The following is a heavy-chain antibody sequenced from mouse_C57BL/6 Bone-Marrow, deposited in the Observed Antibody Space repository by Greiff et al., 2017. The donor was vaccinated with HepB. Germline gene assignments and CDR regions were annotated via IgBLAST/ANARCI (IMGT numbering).Heavy chain of an antibody. CDR1: GFSLTSYG. CDR2: IWRGGST. V-gene: IGHV2-5*01. D-gene: IGHD1-1*01. Sequence: VQLQESGPGLVQPSQSLSITCTVSGFSLTSYGVHWVRQSPGKGLEWLGVIWRGGSTDYNAAFMSRLSITKDNSKSQVFFKMNSLQADDTAIYYCAKNALGSRAWFAYWGQGTLVTVSA. J-gene: IGHJ3*01. CDR3: AKNALGSRAWFAY.